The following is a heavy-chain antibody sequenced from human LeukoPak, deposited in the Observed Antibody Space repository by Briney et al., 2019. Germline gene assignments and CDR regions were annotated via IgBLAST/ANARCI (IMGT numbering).Heavy chain of an antibody. Sequence: PGGSLRLSCAASGFTFSTYNMNWVRQAPGKGVEWVSSITSSSTYIYYADSVKGRFTISRDNAKNSLYLQMNSLRAEDTAVYYCARDPYSGGYGDYYYYYMDLWGQGTTVTIPS. CDR3: ARDPYSGGYGDYYYYYMDL. J-gene: IGHJ6*03. CDR1: GFTFSTYN. D-gene: IGHD1-26*01. V-gene: IGHV3-21*01. CDR2: ITSSSTYI.